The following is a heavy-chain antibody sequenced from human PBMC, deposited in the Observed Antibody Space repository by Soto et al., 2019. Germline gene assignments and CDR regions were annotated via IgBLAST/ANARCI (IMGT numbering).Heavy chain of an antibody. J-gene: IGHJ4*02. CDR3: ARDDGTAATSTGYFDY. CDR1: GFTFSNYG. CDR2: IWHDGFNK. V-gene: IGHV3-33*01. D-gene: IGHD6-25*01. Sequence: VGSLRLSCAASGFTFSNYGMHWVRQAPGKGLEWVAVIWHDGFNKFYGDSVKGRFAISRDNSQNALYLQMSSLRADDTALYYCARDDGTAATSTGYFDYWGQGTPVTVSS.